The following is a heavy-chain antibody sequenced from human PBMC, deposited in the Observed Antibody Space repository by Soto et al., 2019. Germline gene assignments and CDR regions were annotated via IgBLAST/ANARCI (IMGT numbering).Heavy chain of an antibody. CDR1: GATMNSYH. V-gene: IGHV4-4*07. J-gene: IGHJ5*02. CDR2: IHSSGST. CDR3: ARDQGVAAAGITWFDP. D-gene: IGHD6-13*01. Sequence: SYTLSLTCTVSGATMNSYHWSWIRQPAGKGLEWIGHIHSSGSTNYNPSLKSRVTMSVDTSKNQFSLRLMSLTAADTAVYYCARDQGVAAAGITWFDPWGQGSLLTVHS.